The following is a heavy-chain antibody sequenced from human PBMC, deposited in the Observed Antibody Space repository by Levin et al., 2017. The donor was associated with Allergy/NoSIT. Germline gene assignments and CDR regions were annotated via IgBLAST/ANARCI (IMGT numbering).Heavy chain of an antibody. CDR1: GFSFGDFA. CDR2: ITGTGGNT. V-gene: IGHV3-23*01. CDR3: AKKQGGTTGFSFDV. D-gene: IGHD1-14*01. J-gene: IGHJ3*01. Sequence: GESLKISCAASGFSFGDFAMAWVRQVPGKGLEWVSVITGTGGNTYYGDSVKGRFTVSRDNSKNTLYLELNSLRAEDTAIYYYAKKQGGTTGFSFDVWGQGTMVTVSS.